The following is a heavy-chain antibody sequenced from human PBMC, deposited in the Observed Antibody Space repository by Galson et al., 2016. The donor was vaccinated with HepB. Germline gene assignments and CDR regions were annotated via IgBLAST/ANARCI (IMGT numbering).Heavy chain of an antibody. Sequence: SVKVSCKASGGTFSSYAISWVRQAPGQGLEWMGGIIPVFGTANYAQKFQGRVTITADISTSTAYMELSRLRSEDTAVYYCARGRGSGWYGGFDYWGQGTLVTVSS. D-gene: IGHD6-19*01. V-gene: IGHV1-69*06. CDR3: ARGRGSGWYGGFDY. J-gene: IGHJ4*02. CDR2: IIPVFGTA. CDR1: GGTFSSYA.